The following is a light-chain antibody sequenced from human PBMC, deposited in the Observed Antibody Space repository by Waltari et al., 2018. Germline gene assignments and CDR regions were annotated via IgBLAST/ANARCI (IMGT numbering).Light chain of an antibody. CDR2: RSK. J-gene: IGLJ3*02. CDR3: AAWDDNLSGGV. V-gene: IGLV1-47*01. Sequence: QSVLTPPHSASGTPGQRVTISCSGSSSNIGSNYVYWYQQLPGTAPKLLIYRSKQRPSGVPDRFSGSKSGTSASLAISGLRSEDEADYYCAAWDDNLSGGVFGGGTKLTIL. CDR1: SSNIGSNY.